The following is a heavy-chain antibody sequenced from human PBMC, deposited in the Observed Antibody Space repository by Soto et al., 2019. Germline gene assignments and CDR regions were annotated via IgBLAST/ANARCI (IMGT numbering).Heavy chain of an antibody. J-gene: IGHJ6*02. CDR3: ARGHRTVKTYEDIVVVVAATRVNYYYGMDV. CDR1: GYTFTGYY. Sequence: ASVKVSCKASGYTFTGYYMHWVRQAPGQGLEWMGWINPNSGGTNYAQKSQGRVTMTRDTSISTAYMELSRLRSDDTAVYYCARGHRTVKTYEDIVVVVAATRVNYYYGMDVWGQGTTVTAP. CDR2: INPNSGGT. D-gene: IGHD2-15*01. V-gene: IGHV1-2*02.